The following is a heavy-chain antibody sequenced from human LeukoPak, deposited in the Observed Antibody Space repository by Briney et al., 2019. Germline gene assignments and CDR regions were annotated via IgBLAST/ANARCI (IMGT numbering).Heavy chain of an antibody. CDR1: GFTFSSYG. V-gene: IGHV3-33*01. J-gene: IGHJ4*02. D-gene: IGHD4-17*01. CDR3: ARDHRTTVTVYYFDY. CDR2: IWSDGRDK. Sequence: GGSLRLSCAASGFTFSSYGIHWVRQAPGKGLEWVAVIWSDGRDKYYADSVKGRFTISRDNSKNTLYLQMNSLRAEDTAVYYCARDHRTTVTVYYFDYWGQGTLVTVSS.